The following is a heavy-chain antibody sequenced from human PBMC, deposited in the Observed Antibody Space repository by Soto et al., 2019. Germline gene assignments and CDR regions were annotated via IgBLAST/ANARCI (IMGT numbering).Heavy chain of an antibody. CDR2: VSYDGSNK. CDR3: ARDRRWGYCSRTSCYLLDY. D-gene: IGHD2-2*01. CDR1: GFTFSSYA. Sequence: QVQLVESGGGVVQPGRSLRLSCAASGFTFSSYAMHWVRQAPGKGLQWVAIVSYDGSNKYYADSVKGRFTISRDNSKNTLYLQMNSLRAEDTAVYYCARDRRWGYCSRTSCYLLDYWGQGTLVTVSS. V-gene: IGHV3-30-3*01. J-gene: IGHJ4*02.